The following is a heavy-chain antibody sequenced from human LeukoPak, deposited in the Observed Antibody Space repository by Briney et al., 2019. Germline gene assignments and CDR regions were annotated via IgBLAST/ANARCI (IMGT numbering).Heavy chain of an antibody. CDR2: IYTSGST. V-gene: IGHV4-4*07. J-gene: IGHJ4*02. Sequence: SETLSLTCTVSGGSISSYYWSWIRQPAGKGLEWIGRIYTSGSTNYNPSLKSRVTMSVDTSKNQFSLKLSSVTAADTALYYCAREAPTWYYDSSGSYYFDYWGQGTLVTVSS. D-gene: IGHD3-22*01. CDR3: AREAPTWYYDSSGSYYFDY. CDR1: GGSISSYY.